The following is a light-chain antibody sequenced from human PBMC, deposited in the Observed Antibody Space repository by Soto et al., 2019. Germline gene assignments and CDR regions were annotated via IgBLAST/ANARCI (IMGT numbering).Light chain of an antibody. V-gene: IGLV1-40*01. CDR3: QSFDGGLNTYV. J-gene: IGLJ1*01. CDR1: GSDIGAGYD. Sequence: QSALTQPPSVSGAPGQSVTISCTGSGSDIGAGYDVHWYQQLPGTAPKLLIYGNTNRPSGVSDRFSGSKSGTSASLAISGLQAEDEADYYCQSFDGGLNTYVFGTGTKLTVL. CDR2: GNT.